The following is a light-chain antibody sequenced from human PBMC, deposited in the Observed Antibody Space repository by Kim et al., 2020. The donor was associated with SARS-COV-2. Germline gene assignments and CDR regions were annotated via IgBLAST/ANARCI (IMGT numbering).Light chain of an antibody. CDR3: ATWDNSLNGLV. Sequence: GQKLPIASSGSNSNIGKNYVAWYQRLPGSAPKLLIYDNDKRHSGIPDRFSGSKSGTSATLDITGLQTGDEADYYCATWDNSLNGLVFGGGTQLTVL. CDR1: NSNIGKNY. J-gene: IGLJ2*01. CDR2: DND. V-gene: IGLV1-51*01.